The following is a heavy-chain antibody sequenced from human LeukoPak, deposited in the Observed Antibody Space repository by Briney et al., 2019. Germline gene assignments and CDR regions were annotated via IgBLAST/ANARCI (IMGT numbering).Heavy chain of an antibody. D-gene: IGHD5-18*01. Sequence: GGSLRLSCAASGFTFSSYAMSWVRQAPGKGLEWVSAISGSGGSTYYADSVKGRFTISRDNSKNTLYLQMNSLRAEDTAVYYCAERYGQVRGAFDIWGQGTMVTVSS. V-gene: IGHV3-23*01. CDR2: ISGSGGST. CDR1: GFTFSSYA. CDR3: AERYGQVRGAFDI. J-gene: IGHJ3*02.